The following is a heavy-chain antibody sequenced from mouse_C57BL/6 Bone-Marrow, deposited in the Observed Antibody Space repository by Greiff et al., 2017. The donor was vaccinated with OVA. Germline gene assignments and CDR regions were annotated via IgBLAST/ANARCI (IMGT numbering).Heavy chain of an antibody. CDR2: IDPETGGT. J-gene: IGHJ2*01. CDR3: IYYSNSFDY. Sequence: VQLVESGAELVRPGASVTLSCKASGYTFTDYEMHWVKQTPVHGLEWIGAIDPETGGTAYNQKFKGKAILTADKSSSTAYMELRSLTSEDSAVYYCIYYSNSFDYWGQGTTLTVSS. V-gene: IGHV1-15*01. CDR1: GYTFTDYE. D-gene: IGHD2-5*01.